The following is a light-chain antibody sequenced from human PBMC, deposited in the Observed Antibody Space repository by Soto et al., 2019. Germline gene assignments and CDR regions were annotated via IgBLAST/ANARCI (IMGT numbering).Light chain of an antibody. Sequence: EIVMTQSPATLSVSPGEGATLSCRASQGVSSKLAWYQQKPGQAPRLLIYGASTRATGIPARFSGSGSGTEFTLIISSLQSEDSAVYYCQQYNSWLWTFGQGTKVDIK. CDR3: QQYNSWLWT. V-gene: IGKV3-15*01. CDR2: GAS. CDR1: QGVSSK. J-gene: IGKJ1*01.